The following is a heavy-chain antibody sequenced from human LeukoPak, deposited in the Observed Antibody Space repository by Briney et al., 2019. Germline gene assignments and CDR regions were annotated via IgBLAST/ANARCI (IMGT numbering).Heavy chain of an antibody. Sequence: SETLSLTCTVSCGSLSSGIYYWSWIRQPPGKGLEWIGYIYYSGSTNYNPSLKSRVTMSVETSKNQFSLKVTSVNAADTAVYYCARGYCTGGVCPDGFDIWGQGTMVTVSS. V-gene: IGHV4-61*01. CDR2: IYYSGST. CDR3: ARGYCTGGVCPDGFDI. CDR1: CGSLSSGIYY. D-gene: IGHD2-8*02. J-gene: IGHJ3*02.